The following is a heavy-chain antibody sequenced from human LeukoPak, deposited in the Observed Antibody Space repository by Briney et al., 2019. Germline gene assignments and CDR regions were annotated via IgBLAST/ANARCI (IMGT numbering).Heavy chain of an antibody. Sequence: GGSLRLSCAASGFTLSSYGMHWVRQAPGKGLEWVAFIRYDGSNKYYADSVKGRFTISRDNSKNTLYLQMNSLRAEDTAVYYCAKDELTNIDYWGQGTLVTVSS. D-gene: IGHD1-7*01. CDR3: AKDELTNIDY. V-gene: IGHV3-30*02. CDR2: IRYDGSNK. CDR1: GFTLSSYG. J-gene: IGHJ4*02.